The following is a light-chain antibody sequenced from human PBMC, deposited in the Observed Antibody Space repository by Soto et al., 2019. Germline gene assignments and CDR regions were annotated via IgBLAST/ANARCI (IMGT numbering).Light chain of an antibody. CDR3: LLSYSGARV. CDR1: TGAVTSGHY. CDR2: DTF. J-gene: IGLJ7*01. Sequence: QAVVTQETSLTVSPGGTVTLTCGASTGAVTSGHYPYWFQQKPGQAPRTLIYDTFNKLSWTPARFSGSLLGGKAALTLSGAQPEDEAEYYCLLSYSGARVFGGGTQLTVL. V-gene: IGLV7-46*01.